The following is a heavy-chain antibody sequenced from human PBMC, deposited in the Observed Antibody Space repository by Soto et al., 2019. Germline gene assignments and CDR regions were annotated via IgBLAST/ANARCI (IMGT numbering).Heavy chain of an antibody. V-gene: IGHV1-8*01. CDR3: ARMSTFGSLNWLVP. Sequence: DSVMVSCKGSGYLFTNNAVSCGRKANGHGLEWMGWINPGSGDTVYAQKFQVRVTMTRDISIATSYMELSSLRSDKTAIDHCARMSTFGSLNWLVPWPQGKLVAVAS. CDR2: INPGSGDT. CDR1: GYLFTNNA. J-gene: IGHJ5*02. D-gene: IGHD3-10*01.